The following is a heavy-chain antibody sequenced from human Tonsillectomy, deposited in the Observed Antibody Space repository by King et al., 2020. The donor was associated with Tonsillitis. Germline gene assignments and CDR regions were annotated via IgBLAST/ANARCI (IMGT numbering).Heavy chain of an antibody. V-gene: IGHV3-48*02. CDR3: ARYGTTSSCYLGYSYYGMDV. Sequence: VQLVESGGGLVQPGGSLRLSCAASGFTFSSYSMNWVRQAPGKGLEWVSYISSSSSTIYYADSVKGRFTISRDNAKNSLYLQMNSLRDEDTAVYYCARYGTTSSCYLGYSYYGMDVWGQGTTVTVSS. CDR1: GFTFSSYS. CDR2: ISSSSSTI. J-gene: IGHJ6*02. D-gene: IGHD3-22*01.